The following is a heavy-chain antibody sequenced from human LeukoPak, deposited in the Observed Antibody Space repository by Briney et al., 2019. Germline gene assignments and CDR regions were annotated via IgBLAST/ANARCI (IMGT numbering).Heavy chain of an antibody. D-gene: IGHD3-22*01. CDR1: GGSISSYY. CDR2: IYYSGST. J-gene: IGHJ3*01. Sequence: SETLFLTCTVSGGSISSYYWSWLRQPPGKGLEWIGNIYYSGSTNYNPSLKSRVTISVDTSKNQFSLKLSSVTAADTALYYCARELRYDNSDSGAFWGQGTVVTVSS. V-gene: IGHV4-59*12. CDR3: ARELRYDNSDSGAF.